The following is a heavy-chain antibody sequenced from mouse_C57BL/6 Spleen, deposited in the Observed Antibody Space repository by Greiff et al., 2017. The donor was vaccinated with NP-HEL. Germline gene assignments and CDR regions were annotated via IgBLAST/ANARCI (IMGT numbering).Heavy chain of an antibody. J-gene: IGHJ4*01. D-gene: IGHD1-1*01. CDR1: GYTFTSYW. CDR2: INPSNGGT. V-gene: IGHV1-53*01. Sequence: VQLQQSGTELVKPGASVKLSCKASGYTFTSYWMHWVKQRPGQGLEWIGNINPSNGGTNYNEKFKSKATLTVDKSSSTAYMQLSSLTSEDSAVYYCAYYGSPYYAMDYWGQGPSVTVSS. CDR3: AYYGSPYYAMDY.